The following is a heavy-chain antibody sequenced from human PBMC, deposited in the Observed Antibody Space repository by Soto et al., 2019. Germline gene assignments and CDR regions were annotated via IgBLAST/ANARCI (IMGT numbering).Heavy chain of an antibody. CDR3: AKETVRKPTSCECQNPQVNERV. CDR2: INANNGDT. V-gene: IGHV1-3*01. Sequence: ASVKVSCKASGYTFTSYAMHWVRQAPVQRLEWMGWINANNGDTKYAQKFQGRVTITRDTSISTAYTELSSLRSEDTATYYCAKETVRKPTSCECQNPQVNERVW. CDR1: GYTFTSYA. J-gene: IGHJ3*01. D-gene: IGHD2-21*01.